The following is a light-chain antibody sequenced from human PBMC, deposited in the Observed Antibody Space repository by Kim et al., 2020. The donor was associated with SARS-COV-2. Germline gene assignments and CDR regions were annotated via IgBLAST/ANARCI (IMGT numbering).Light chain of an antibody. CDR1: SSDVGGYKY. CDR3: SSYIRGSTNYV. V-gene: IGLV2-14*01. Sequence: QSALTQPAPVSGSPGQSITISCTGTSSDVGGYKYVSWYQQHPGKAPKLVIYEVSNRPSGVSNRFSGSKSGNTASLTISGLQAEDEADYYCSSYIRGSTNYVFGTGTKVTVL. J-gene: IGLJ1*01. CDR2: EVS.